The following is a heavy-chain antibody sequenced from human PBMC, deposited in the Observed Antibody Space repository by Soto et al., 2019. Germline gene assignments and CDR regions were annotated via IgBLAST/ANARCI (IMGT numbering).Heavy chain of an antibody. CDR2: ISAYNANT. CDR3: AREAGDSSWSLDY. CDR1: GYTFTSYG. V-gene: IGHV1-18*01. D-gene: IGHD3-16*01. Sequence: ASVKVSCKASGYTFTSYGISWSRQAPGQWLEWMGWISAYNANTNYAQKLQGRVTITTDTSTSTAYIELRSLRADHTAVHYRAREAGDSSWSLDYWGQGTWVPVSS. J-gene: IGHJ4*02.